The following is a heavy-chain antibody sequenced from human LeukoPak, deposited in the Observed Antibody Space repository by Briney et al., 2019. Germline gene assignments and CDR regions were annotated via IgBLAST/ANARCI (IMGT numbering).Heavy chain of an antibody. J-gene: IGHJ4*02. V-gene: IGHV1-58*02. CDR1: GFTFTSSA. CDR2: IVVGSGNT. Sequence: ASVKVSCKASGFTFTSSAMQWVRQARGQGLEWIGWIVVGSGNTNYAQKFQERVTVTRDMSTSTAYMELTSLRSEDTAVYYCAAVPISHCSSTSCPGYSDYWGQGTLVTVSS. D-gene: IGHD2-2*01. CDR3: AAVPISHCSSTSCPGYSDY.